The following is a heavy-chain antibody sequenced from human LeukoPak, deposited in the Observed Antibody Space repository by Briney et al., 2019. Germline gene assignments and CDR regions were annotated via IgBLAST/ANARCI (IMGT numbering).Heavy chain of an antibody. J-gene: IGHJ6*03. Sequence: SETLSLTCTVSGGSFSSYYWTWIRQPPGKGLERIGYIYYSGSTDYNPSLTSRVTISVDTSKNQFSLRLSSVTAADTAVYYCARGQSTAGFKYYYYYMDVWGKGTAVTISS. CDR3: ARGQSTAGFKYYYYYMDV. CDR1: GGSFSSYY. V-gene: IGHV4-59*01. CDR2: IYYSGST. D-gene: IGHD6-13*01.